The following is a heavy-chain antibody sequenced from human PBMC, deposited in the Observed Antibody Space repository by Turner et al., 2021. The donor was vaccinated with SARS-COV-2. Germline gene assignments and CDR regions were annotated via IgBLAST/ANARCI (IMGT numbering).Heavy chain of an antibody. V-gene: IGHV3-53*02. CDR2: IYSGGST. Sequence: VQLVETGGGLIQPGGALRLPCAASGVTVSSNYMSWVRQAPGKGLEWVSLIYSGGSTYYADSVKGRFTISRDNSKNTLYLQMNSLRAEDTAVYYCARDLAVNGMDVWGQGTTVTVSS. CDR3: ARDLAVNGMDV. CDR1: GVTVSSNY. J-gene: IGHJ6*02.